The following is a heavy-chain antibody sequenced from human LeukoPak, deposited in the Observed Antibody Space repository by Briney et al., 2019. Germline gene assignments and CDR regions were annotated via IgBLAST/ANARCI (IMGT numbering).Heavy chain of an antibody. CDR1: GFTFSSYW. J-gene: IGHJ4*02. CDR3: ARDVVVVVATDSKFDY. D-gene: IGHD2-15*01. CDR2: INSDGSSA. Sequence: PGGSLRLSCAASGFTFSSYWMHWVRQAPGKGLVWVSRINSDGSSASYADSVKGRFTISRHNAKNSLYLQMNSLRAEDTAVYYCARDVVVVVATDSKFDYWGQGTLVTVSS. V-gene: IGHV3-74*01.